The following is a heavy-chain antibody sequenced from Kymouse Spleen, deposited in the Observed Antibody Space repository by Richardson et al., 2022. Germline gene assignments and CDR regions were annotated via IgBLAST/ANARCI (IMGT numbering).Heavy chain of an antibody. V-gene: IGHV4-39*01. J-gene: IGHJ4*02. CDR3: ARTGNSSSPFDY. CDR2: IYYSGST. CDR1: GGSISSSSYY. D-gene: IGHD6-6*01. Sequence: QLQLQESGPGLVKPSETLSLTCTVSGGSISSSSYYWGWIRQPPGKGLEWIGSIYYSGSTYYNPSLKSRVTISVDTSKNQFSLKLSSVTAADTAVYYCARTGNSSSPFDYWGQGTLVTVSS.